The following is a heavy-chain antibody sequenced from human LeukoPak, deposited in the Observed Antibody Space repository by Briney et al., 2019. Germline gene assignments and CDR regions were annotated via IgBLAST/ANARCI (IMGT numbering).Heavy chain of an antibody. D-gene: IGHD1-1*01. CDR3: ARVEKGGYYYYMDV. Sequence: SETLSLTCTVSDFSIISDYYWGWIRQAPGKGLEWIGSIHHSGSTFFNPSLKSRVTISIDTSKNQFSLKLSSVTAADTAVYYCARVEKGGYYYYMDVWGKGTTVTVSS. CDR1: DFSIISDYY. V-gene: IGHV4-38-2*02. J-gene: IGHJ6*03. CDR2: IHHSGST.